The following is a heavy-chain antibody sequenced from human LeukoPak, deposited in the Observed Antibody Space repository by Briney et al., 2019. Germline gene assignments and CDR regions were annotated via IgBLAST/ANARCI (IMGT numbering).Heavy chain of an antibody. Sequence: SETLSLTCTVSGGSFSSYYWSWIRQPPGKGLGWIGYIYYSGSTNYNPSLKSRITISLDTSKSQFSLKLSSVTAADTAVYYFVRAVSPVGVYDSPWGQGTLVTVSS. J-gene: IGHJ5*02. CDR1: GGSFSSYY. D-gene: IGHD5/OR15-5a*01. CDR2: IYYSGST. V-gene: IGHV4-59*01. CDR3: VRAVSPVGVYDSP.